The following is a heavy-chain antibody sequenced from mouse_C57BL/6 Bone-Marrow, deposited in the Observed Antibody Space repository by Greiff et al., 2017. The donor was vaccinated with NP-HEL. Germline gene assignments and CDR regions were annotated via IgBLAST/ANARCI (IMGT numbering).Heavy chain of an antibody. Sequence: QVQLQQSGAELVKPGASVKISCKASGYTFTDYYINWVKQRPGQGLEWIGKIGPGSGSTYYNEKFKGKGTLTADKSSSTAYMQLSSLTSEDSAVYFCARRSYYDYDVGVYYAMDYWGQGTSVTVSS. J-gene: IGHJ4*01. D-gene: IGHD2-4*01. CDR1: GYTFTDYY. V-gene: IGHV1-77*01. CDR2: IGPGSGST. CDR3: ARRSYYDYDVGVYYAMDY.